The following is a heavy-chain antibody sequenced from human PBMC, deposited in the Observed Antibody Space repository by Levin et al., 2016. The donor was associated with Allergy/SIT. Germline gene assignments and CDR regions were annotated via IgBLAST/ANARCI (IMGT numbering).Heavy chain of an antibody. CDR1: GFTLEDFA. V-gene: IGHV3-9*01. D-gene: IGHD3-22*01. CDR3: AKDTSMNYYYDSSAMES. Sequence: GGSLRLSCAASGFTLEDFAMHWVRQAPGRGLEWVSGISWNSGTIGYADSVKGRFTISRDNTKNSLYLQMKNLRAEDTALYYCAKDTSMNYYYDSSAMESWGQGTLVTVSS. CDR2: ISWNSGTI. J-gene: IGHJ4*02.